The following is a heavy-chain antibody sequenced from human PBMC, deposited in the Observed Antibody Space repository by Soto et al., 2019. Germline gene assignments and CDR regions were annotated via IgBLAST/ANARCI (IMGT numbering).Heavy chain of an antibody. Sequence: QVQLVQFGAEVKKPGASVKVSCKASGYTFTSYGISWVRQAPGQGLEWMGWISAYNGNTNYAQKLQGRVTMTTDTSTSTAYMELRSLRSDDTAVYYCARDPILQSIAAAGDFDYWGQGTLVTVSS. CDR2: ISAYNGNT. V-gene: IGHV1-18*01. CDR1: GYTFTSYG. D-gene: IGHD6-13*01. CDR3: ARDPILQSIAAAGDFDY. J-gene: IGHJ4*02.